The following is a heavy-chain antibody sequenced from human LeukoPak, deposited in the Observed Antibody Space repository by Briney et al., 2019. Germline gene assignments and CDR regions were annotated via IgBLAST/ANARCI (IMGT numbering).Heavy chain of an antibody. CDR3: AATPGQLVFDY. Sequence: ASVKVSCKASGYTFTGYYMHWVRQAPGQGLEWMGIINPSGDSTSYAQKFQGRVTMTRDTSTSTVYMELSSLRSEDTAVYYCAATPGQLVFDYWGQGTLVTVSS. CDR2: INPSGDST. D-gene: IGHD6-13*01. CDR1: GYTFTGYY. V-gene: IGHV1-46*01. J-gene: IGHJ4*02.